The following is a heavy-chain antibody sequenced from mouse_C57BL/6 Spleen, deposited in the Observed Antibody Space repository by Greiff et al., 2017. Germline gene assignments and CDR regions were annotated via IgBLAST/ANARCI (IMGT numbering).Heavy chain of an antibody. CDR2: ISSGSSTI. Sequence: DVKLVESGGGLVKPGGSLKLSCAASGFTFSDYGMHWVRQAPEKGLEWVAYISSGSSTIYYADTVKGRFTISRDNAKNTLFLQMTSLRSEDTAMYYCAREALTTVVFDYWGQGTTLTVSS. D-gene: IGHD1-1*01. V-gene: IGHV5-17*01. CDR3: AREALTTVVFDY. J-gene: IGHJ2*01. CDR1: GFTFSDYG.